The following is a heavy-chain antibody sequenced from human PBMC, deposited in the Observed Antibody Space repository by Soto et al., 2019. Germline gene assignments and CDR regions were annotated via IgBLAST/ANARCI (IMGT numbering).Heavy chain of an antibody. V-gene: IGHV3-30-3*01. Sequence: QVQLVDSGGGVVQPGGSLRLSCAASGFTFSSYAMYWVRQAPGKGLEWLAFISHDGNNTYYAASVKGRFPISRDTSKNTVYLRMNSLRTEDTAMFYCARLRYYSDSTAYSGGQPEDSWGIGTLVTVSS. D-gene: IGHD3-22*01. CDR3: ARLRYYSDSTAYSGGQPEDS. CDR1: GFTFSSYA. CDR2: ISHDGNNT. J-gene: IGHJ5*01.